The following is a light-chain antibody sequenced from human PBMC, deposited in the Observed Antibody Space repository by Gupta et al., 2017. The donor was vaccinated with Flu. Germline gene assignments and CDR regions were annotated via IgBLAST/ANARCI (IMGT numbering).Light chain of an antibody. CDR1: QSIGDN. CDR2: FAS. Sequence: KETVTISCRASQSIGDNLHWYQQKPNQSPVLLIKFASQSFSGAPARFSGSGSGTEFTLTIYSLEAEDAATYHCLQSSTFPGTYGQGTRLEIK. V-gene: IGKV6-21*01. J-gene: IGKJ5*01. CDR3: LQSSTFPGT.